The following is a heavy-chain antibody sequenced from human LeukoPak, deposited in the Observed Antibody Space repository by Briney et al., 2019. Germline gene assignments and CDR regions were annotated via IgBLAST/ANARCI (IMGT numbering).Heavy chain of an antibody. Sequence: GSLRLSCAASGFMFRSFEMYWVRQAPGKGLERIAYISSGATTMYYADSVKGRFTISRDDAKNSLFLQMNSLRAEDTAVYYCALLAVASDFDYWGQGALVTVSS. CDR1: GFMFRSFE. D-gene: IGHD6-19*01. CDR3: ALLAVASDFDY. J-gene: IGHJ4*02. CDR2: ISSGATTM. V-gene: IGHV3-48*03.